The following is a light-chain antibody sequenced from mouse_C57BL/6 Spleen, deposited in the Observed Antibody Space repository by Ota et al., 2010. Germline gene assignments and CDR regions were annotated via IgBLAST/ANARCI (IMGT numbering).Light chain of an antibody. CDR1: QGISSN. J-gene: IGKJ1*01. Sequence: DIQMTQSPSSMSVSLGDTVSITCHASQGISSNIGWLQQKPGKSFKGLIYHGTNLEDGVPSRFSGSGSGADYSLTISSLESEDFADYYCVQYAQFPWTFGGGTKLEIK. CDR2: HGT. V-gene: IGKV14-100*01. CDR3: VQYAQFPWT.